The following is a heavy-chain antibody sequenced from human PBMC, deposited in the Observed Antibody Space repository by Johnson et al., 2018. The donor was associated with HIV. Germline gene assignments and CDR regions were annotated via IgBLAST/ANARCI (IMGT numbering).Heavy chain of an antibody. Sequence: EVQLVESGGGVVQPGRSLRLSCAASGFTFDDYAMHWVRQAPGKGLEWVSGISWNSGSIGYADSVKGRFTISRDNAKNSLYLQMNSLRAEDTAFYYCAKDRGYCSSTSCLWDAFDIWGQGTMVTVSS. CDR1: GFTFDDYA. V-gene: IGHV3-9*01. J-gene: IGHJ3*02. CDR2: ISWNSGSI. CDR3: AKDRGYCSSTSCLWDAFDI. D-gene: IGHD2-2*01.